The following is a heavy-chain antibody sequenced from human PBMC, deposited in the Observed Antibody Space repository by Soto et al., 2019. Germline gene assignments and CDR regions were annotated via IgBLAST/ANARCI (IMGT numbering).Heavy chain of an antibody. V-gene: IGHV3-48*02. Sequence: PGGSLRLSCAASGFTFSSYSMNWVRQAPGKGLEWVSYISSSSSTIYYADSVKGRFTISRDNAKNSLYLQMNSLRDEDTAVYYCARGLYYYDSSGYWGYWGQGTLVTVS. CDR2: ISSSSSTI. CDR1: GFTFSSYS. CDR3: ARGLYYYDSSGYWGY. J-gene: IGHJ4*02. D-gene: IGHD3-22*01.